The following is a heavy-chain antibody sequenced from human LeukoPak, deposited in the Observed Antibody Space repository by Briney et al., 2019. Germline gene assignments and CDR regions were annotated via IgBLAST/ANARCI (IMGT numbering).Heavy chain of an antibody. D-gene: IGHD1-26*01. J-gene: IGHJ4*02. V-gene: IGHV4-59*01. CDR1: GGSISSYY. CDR2: IYYSGST. Sequence: SETLSLTCTVSGGSISSYYWSWIRQPPGKGLEWIGYIYYSGSTNYNPSLKSRVTISVDTSKNQFSLKLSSVTAADTAVYHCARGQGGSYYAPIPFDYWGQGTLVTVSS. CDR3: ARGQGGSYYAPIPFDY.